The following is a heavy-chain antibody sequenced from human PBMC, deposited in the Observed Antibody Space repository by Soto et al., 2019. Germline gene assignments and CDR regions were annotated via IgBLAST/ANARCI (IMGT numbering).Heavy chain of an antibody. CDR3: ARGVAAAAGCYDYYYGMDV. V-gene: IGHV4-59*01. Sequence: PSETLSLTCTVSGGSISSYYWNWIRQPPGKGLEWIGYIYYSGSTNYNPSLKSRATISVDTSKNQFSLKLSSVTAADTAVYYCARGVAAAAGCYDYYYGMDVWGQGTTVTVSS. CDR2: IYYSGST. D-gene: IGHD6-13*01. CDR1: GGSISSYY. J-gene: IGHJ6*02.